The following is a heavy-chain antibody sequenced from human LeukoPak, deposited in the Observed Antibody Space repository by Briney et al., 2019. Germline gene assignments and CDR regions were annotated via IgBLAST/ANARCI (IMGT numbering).Heavy chain of an antibody. V-gene: IGHV3-9*01. CDR1: GFRFEDYA. J-gene: IGHJ3*02. CDR3: VRAAAGSGWFEAFDI. D-gene: IGHD6-19*01. Sequence: GGSLRLSCVASGFRFEDYAMHWVRQAPGKALEWVSGISWNSASIRYKDSVKGRFTISRDDAKNSLHLQMNSLRPEDTAVYYCVRAAAGSGWFEAFDIWGQGTMVTVSS. CDR2: ISWNSASI.